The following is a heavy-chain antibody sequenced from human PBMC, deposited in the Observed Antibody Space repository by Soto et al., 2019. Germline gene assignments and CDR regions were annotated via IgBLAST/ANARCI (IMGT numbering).Heavy chain of an antibody. V-gene: IGHV4-31*03. D-gene: IGHD6-13*01. CDR3: ASGIAAAGTQADWFDP. Sequence: QVQLQESGPGLVKPSQTLSLTCTVSGGSISSGGYYWSWIRQHPGKGLEWIGYIYYSGSTYYNPSLKSRVTISVDTSKNQFSLKLSSVTAADTAVYYCASGIAAAGTQADWFDPWGQGTLVTVSS. CDR2: IYYSGST. CDR1: GGSISSGGYY. J-gene: IGHJ5*02.